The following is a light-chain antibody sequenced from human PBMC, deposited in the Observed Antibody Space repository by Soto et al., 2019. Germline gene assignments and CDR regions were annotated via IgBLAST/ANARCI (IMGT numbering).Light chain of an antibody. CDR1: AASVLTSYY. Sequence: QAVVSQEPSFSVSPGETVTLTCGLTAASVLTSYYPSWYQQTPGQATRTLIYSTHIRSSGVPERFSGSILGNKAALTITGAQADDETDYYCALYVGSGTVVFGEATKLTV. CDR2: STH. J-gene: IGLJ2*01. CDR3: ALYVGSGTVV. V-gene: IGLV8-61*01.